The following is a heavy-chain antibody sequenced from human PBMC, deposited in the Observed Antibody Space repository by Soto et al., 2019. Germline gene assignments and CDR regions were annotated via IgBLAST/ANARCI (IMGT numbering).Heavy chain of an antibody. D-gene: IGHD2-15*01. CDR1: GGTFSSYT. Sequence: QVQLVQSGAEVKKPGSSVKVSCKASGGTFSSYTISWVRQAPGQGLEWMGRIIPILGIANYAQKFQGRVTITADKSTSTANMELSSLRSEDTAVYYCPRRGGRGDYWGQGTLVTVSS. J-gene: IGHJ4*02. V-gene: IGHV1-69*02. CDR3: PRRGGRGDY. CDR2: IIPILGIA.